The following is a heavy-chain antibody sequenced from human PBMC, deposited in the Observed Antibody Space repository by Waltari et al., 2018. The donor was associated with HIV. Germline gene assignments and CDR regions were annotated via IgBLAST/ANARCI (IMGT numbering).Heavy chain of an antibody. V-gene: IGHV4-59*01. CDR3: ARGGVVTTYDY. J-gene: IGHJ4*02. D-gene: IGHD2-21*02. CDR2: IYYSGST. Sequence: QVKLQESGPGLVKPLETLSLTCTVSGGSIGSYYWSWIRQPPGKGLEWIGDIYYSGSTHYNPSLKSRVTISVDTSKNQFSLNLTSVTAADTAVYYWARGGVVTTYDYWGQGTLVTVSS. CDR1: GGSIGSYY.